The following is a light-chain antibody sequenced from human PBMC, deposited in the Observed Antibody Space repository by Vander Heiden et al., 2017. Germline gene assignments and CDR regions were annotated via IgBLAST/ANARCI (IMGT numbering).Light chain of an antibody. CDR3: SSYTSTSTPHFV. CDR1: SSDVGGSNY. V-gene: IGLV2-14*01. J-gene: IGLJ1*01. CDR2: EVS. Sequence: QSALTQPASVSGSPGQSNTISCTGTSSDVGGSNYVSWYQQHPGKAPNLMIFEVSHRPSGVSHRFSGSKSGTTASLTISGLQADDEADYYCSSYTSTSTPHFVFGTGTTVTVL.